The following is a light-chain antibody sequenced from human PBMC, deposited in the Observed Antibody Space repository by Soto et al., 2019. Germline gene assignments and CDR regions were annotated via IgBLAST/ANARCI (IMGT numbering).Light chain of an antibody. Sequence: QSVLTQPASVSGSPGQSITISCTGTSSDVGDYNYVSWYQQHPGKAPKLIIYGVSNRPSGISNRVSGSKSGNTASLTISGLQAEDEADYYCSSYTRTNTLVFGGGTKLTVL. CDR2: GVS. J-gene: IGLJ2*01. V-gene: IGLV2-14*01. CDR1: SSDVGDYNY. CDR3: SSYTRTNTLV.